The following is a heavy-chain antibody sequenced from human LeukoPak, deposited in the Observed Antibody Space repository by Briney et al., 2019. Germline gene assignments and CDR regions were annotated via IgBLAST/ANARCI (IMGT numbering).Heavy chain of an antibody. J-gene: IGHJ4*02. D-gene: IGHD6-13*01. CDR3: AKVRAVGIYIGPKFDY. Sequence: GGSLRLSCAASGFTFSSYAMSWVRQAPGKGLEWVSGIRGSGDNTYYADSVKGRFTISRDNSNNTQHLQMDSLRAEDTAVYYCAKVRAVGIYIGPKFDYWGQGILVTASS. V-gene: IGHV3-23*01. CDR1: GFTFSSYA. CDR2: IRGSGDNT.